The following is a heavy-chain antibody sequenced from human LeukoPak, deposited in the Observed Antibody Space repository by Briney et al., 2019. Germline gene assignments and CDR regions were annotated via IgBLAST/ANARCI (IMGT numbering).Heavy chain of an antibody. CDR2: FDPEDGET. CDR3: AISPEGYDYVWGSYRYHFDY. Sequence: ASVKVSCKASGYTFTGYYMHWVRQAPGKGLEWMGGFDPEDGETIYAQKFQGRVTMTEDTSTDTAYMELSSLRSEDTAVYYCAISPEGYDYVWGSYRYHFDYWGQGTLVTVSS. V-gene: IGHV1-24*01. J-gene: IGHJ4*02. D-gene: IGHD3-16*02. CDR1: GYTFTGYY.